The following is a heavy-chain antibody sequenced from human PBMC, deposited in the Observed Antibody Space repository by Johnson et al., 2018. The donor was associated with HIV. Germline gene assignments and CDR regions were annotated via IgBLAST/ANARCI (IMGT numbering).Heavy chain of an antibody. CDR2: IKSDGSYT. V-gene: IGHV3-74*01. J-gene: IGHJ3*02. CDR1: GINFGSYW. Sequence: VYLVESGGGLVQPGGSLRLSCTASGINFGSYWMHWFRQAPGKGLVWVSHIKSDGSYTNYADSVKGRFTVSRDNAKNTLYLQMNSLRIEDTGLYYCAKDGDDGDGPDGTKGAFDIWGQGTMVTVSS. CDR3: AKDGDDGDGPDGTKGAFDI. D-gene: IGHD5-24*01.